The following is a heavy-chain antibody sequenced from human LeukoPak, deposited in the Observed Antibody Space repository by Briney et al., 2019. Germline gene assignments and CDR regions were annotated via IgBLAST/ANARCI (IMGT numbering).Heavy chain of an antibody. J-gene: IGHJ4*02. CDR1: GGSISSYY. D-gene: IGHD1-7*01. V-gene: IGHV4-59*01. CDR3: ASSVGWNYVYFDY. CDR2: IYYSGST. Sequence: PSETLSLTCTVSGGSISSYYWSWTRQPPGKGLEWIGYIYYSGSTNYNPSLKSRVTISVDTSKNQFSLKLSSVTAADTAVYYCASSVGWNYVYFDYWGQGTLVTVSS.